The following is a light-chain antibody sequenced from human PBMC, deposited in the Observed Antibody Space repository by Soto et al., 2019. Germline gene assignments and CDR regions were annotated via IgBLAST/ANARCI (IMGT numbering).Light chain of an antibody. CDR3: SSYAGSNNVV. CDR1: SSDVGGYNY. J-gene: IGLJ2*01. V-gene: IGLV2-8*01. CDR2: EVS. Sequence: QSALTQPPSASGSPGQSVTISCTGTSSDVGGYNYVSWYQQHPGQAPKFIIYEVSKRPSGVPDRFSGSKSGNTASLTVTGLQADDEADYYCSSYAGSNNVVFGGGTKLTVL.